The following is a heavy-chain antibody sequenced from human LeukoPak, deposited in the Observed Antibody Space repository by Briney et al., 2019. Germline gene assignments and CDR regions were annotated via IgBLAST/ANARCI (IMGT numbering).Heavy chain of an antibody. J-gene: IGHJ3*02. CDR1: GFTFSSHW. D-gene: IGHD6-13*01. V-gene: IGHV3-74*01. CDR2: LNSDGSST. Sequence: PGGSLRFSCAASGFTFSSHWMHWVRQAPGKGLVWVSRLNSDGSSTSYADSVKGRFTISRDNAKNTLYLQLNSLRVEDTAVYYCAREIATAATGAFDIWGQGTMVTVSS. CDR3: AREIATAATGAFDI.